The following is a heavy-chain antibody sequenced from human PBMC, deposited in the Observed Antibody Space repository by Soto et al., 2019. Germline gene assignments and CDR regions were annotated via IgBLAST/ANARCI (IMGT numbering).Heavy chain of an antibody. CDR3: ARVKGGDSSGYYDAFDI. D-gene: IGHD3-22*01. CDR2: IYYSGST. V-gene: IGHV4-59*01. J-gene: IGHJ3*02. CDR1: GGSISSYY. Sequence: QVQLQESGPGLVKPSETLSLTCTVSGGSISSYYWSWIRQPPGEGLAWIGSIYYSGSTNYNPSLKSRITISVDTSKNRFSLKRSSLTAADTAVYYCARVKGGDSSGYYDAFDIWGQGTMVTVSS.